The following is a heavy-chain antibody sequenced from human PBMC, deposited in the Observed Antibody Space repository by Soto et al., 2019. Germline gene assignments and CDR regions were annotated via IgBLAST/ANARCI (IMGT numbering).Heavy chain of an antibody. J-gene: IGHJ5*02. D-gene: IGHD3-3*01. CDR1: GFTFSSYA. CDR3: PKGESGCYSWFDP. CDR2: ISGSGGST. V-gene: IGHV3-23*01. Sequence: GGSLRLSCAASGFTFSSYAMSWVRQAPGKGLEWGSAISGSGGSTYYADYVKGRFTISRDNSKNTLYLQLNSLRAEDTAVYSRPKGESGCYSWFDPWGQGTMVTVSS.